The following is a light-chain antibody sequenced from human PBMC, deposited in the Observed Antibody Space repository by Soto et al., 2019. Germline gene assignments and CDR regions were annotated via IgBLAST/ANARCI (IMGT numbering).Light chain of an antibody. CDR3: QVCDSSSDHYV. CDR2: VDS. Sequence: SYELTQPPSVSVAPGQTARITCGGNNIGSKSVHWYQQKPGQAPVLVVYVDSDRPSGIPERFSGSNSGNTATLTISRVEAGDEADYYCQVCDSSSDHYVFGTGTKLTVL. J-gene: IGLJ1*01. CDR1: NIGSKS. V-gene: IGLV3-21*02.